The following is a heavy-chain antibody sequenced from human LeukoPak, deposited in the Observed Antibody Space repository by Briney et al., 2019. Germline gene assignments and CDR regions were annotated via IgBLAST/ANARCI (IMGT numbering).Heavy chain of an antibody. CDR1: GDSVSSNNPA. CDR2: TYYRSKWYN. J-gene: IGHJ4*02. D-gene: IGHD3-22*01. CDR3: ARGEQELVYYYDSSGSY. V-gene: IGHV6-1*01. Sequence: SQTLSLTCAISGDSVSSNNPAWNWIRQSPSRGLEWLGRTYYRSKWYNDYAVSVKSRITINPDTSKNQFSLQLNSVTPEDTAVYYCARGEQELVYYYDSSGSYWGQGTLVTVSS.